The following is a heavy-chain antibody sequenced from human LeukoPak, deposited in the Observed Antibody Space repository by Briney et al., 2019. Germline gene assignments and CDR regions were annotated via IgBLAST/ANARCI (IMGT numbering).Heavy chain of an antibody. D-gene: IGHD4-11*01. CDR2: ICSSSSYI. Sequence: GGSLRLSCAASGFTLSSHSMNWVRQALGKGLEWVSSICSSSSYIYYADSVKGRFTISRDNAKNSLYLQMNSLRAEDTAVYHCARGYSNYGYTFDMWGQGTMVTVSS. CDR1: GFTLSSHS. V-gene: IGHV3-21*01. CDR3: ARGYSNYGYTFDM. J-gene: IGHJ3*02.